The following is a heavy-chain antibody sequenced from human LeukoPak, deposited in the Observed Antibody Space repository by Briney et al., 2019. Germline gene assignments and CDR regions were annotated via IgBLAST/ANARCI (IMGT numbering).Heavy chain of an antibody. D-gene: IGHD3-10*01. V-gene: IGHV3-74*01. CDR3: ARVPYGSGTYTDY. CDR2: INSDGSTT. J-gene: IGHJ4*02. CDR1: GFTFSSYW. Sequence: GGSLRLSCAASGFTFSSYWMHWVRQTPGKGLVWVSRINSDGSTTDYADSVKGRFTISRDNSKNTLYLQMNSLRAEDTAVYYCARVPYGSGTYTDYWGQGTLVTVSS.